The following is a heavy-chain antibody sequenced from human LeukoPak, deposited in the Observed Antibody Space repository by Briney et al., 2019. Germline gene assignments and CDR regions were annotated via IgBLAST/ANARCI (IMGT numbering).Heavy chain of an antibody. CDR2: ISAYSGNT. Sequence: ASVKVSCKASGCTFTSYGISWVRQAPGQGLEWMGWISAYSGNTNYAQKLQGRVTMTTDTSTSTAYMELRSLRSDDTAVYYCAREEDCSGGSCYSAGWFDPWGQGTLVTVSS. CDR3: AREEDCSGGSCYSAGWFDP. CDR1: GCTFTSYG. D-gene: IGHD2-15*01. V-gene: IGHV1-18*01. J-gene: IGHJ5*02.